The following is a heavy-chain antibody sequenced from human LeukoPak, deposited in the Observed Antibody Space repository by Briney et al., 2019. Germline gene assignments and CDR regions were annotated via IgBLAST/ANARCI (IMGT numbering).Heavy chain of an antibody. CDR1: GGSFSGYY. D-gene: IGHD4-17*01. CDR2: INHSGST. V-gene: IGHV4-34*01. CDR3: ARRHSTTTTRGGYYYGMDV. Sequence: SETLSLTCAVYGGSFSGYYWGWIRQPPGKGLEWIGEINHSGSTNYNPSLKSRVTISVDTSKNQFSLQLSSVTAADTAVYYCARRHSTTTTRGGYYYGMDVWGQGTTVTVSS. J-gene: IGHJ6*02.